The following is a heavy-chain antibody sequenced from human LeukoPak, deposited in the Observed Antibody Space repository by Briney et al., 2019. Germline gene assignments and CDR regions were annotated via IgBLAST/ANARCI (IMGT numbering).Heavy chain of an antibody. D-gene: IGHD1-7*01. CDR2: ISSSGDTT. J-gene: IGHJ3*01. CDR1: GFTFSNAW. Sequence: GGSLRLSCAASGFTFSNAWMSWVRQTPRKGLDWVSVISSSGDTTHYADSVKGRFIISRDNSKNTLYLQMNSLRAEDTALYYCVKEAGTTLAGGFWGQGTMVSVSS. V-gene: IGHV3-23*01. CDR3: VKEAGTTLAGGF.